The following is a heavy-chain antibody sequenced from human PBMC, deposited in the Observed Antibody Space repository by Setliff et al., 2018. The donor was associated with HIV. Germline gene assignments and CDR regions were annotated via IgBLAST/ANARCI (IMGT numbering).Heavy chain of an antibody. J-gene: IGHJ4*02. CDR3: AFRGFGDSLSWFPFRY. V-gene: IGHV3-23*01. CDR2: TTASGGST. CDR1: GFTFSSYA. D-gene: IGHD3-10*01. Sequence: PGGSLRLSCAASGFTFSSYAMSWVRQAPGKGLEWVSSTTASGGSTYYADSVKGRSTISRDNSKNTLYLQMNSLRAEDTALYYCAFRGFGDSLSWFPFRYWGQGTLVTVSS.